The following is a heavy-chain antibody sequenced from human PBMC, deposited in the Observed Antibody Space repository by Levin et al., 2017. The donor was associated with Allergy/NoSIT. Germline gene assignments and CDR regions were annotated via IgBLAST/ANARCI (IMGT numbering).Heavy chain of an antibody. Sequence: GGSLRLSCAASGFTFSSYAMSWVRQAPGKGLEWVSAISGSGGSTYYADSVKGRFTISRDNSKNTLYQQMNSLRAEDTAVYYCAKKWLRGYSYGSGAFDIWGQGTMVTVSS. J-gene: IGHJ3*02. D-gene: IGHD5-18*01. CDR1: GFTFSSYA. V-gene: IGHV3-23*01. CDR3: AKKWLRGYSYGSGAFDI. CDR2: ISGSGGST.